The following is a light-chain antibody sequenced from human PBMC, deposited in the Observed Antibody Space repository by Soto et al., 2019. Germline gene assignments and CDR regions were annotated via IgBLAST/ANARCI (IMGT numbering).Light chain of an antibody. V-gene: IGLV3-1*01. CDR1: KLGDKY. Sequence: SYELTQPPSVSVSPGQTASITCSGDKLGDKYACWYQQKPGQSPVLVIYQDSKRPSGIPERFSGSNSGNTATLTISGTQAEDEADYYCQSYDSSLSGVVFGGGTKLTVL. CDR2: QDS. J-gene: IGLJ2*01. CDR3: QSYDSSLSGVV.